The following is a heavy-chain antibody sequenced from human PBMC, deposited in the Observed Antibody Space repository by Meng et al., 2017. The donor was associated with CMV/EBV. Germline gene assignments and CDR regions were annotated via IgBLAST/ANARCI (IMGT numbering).Heavy chain of an antibody. Sequence: GESLKISCAASGFTFDAYTMHWVRPAPGKGLEWVSLISWDGGSTYYADSVKGRFTISRDNSKNSLYLQMNSLRTEDTVFYYCAKDMGNPRGYYYGMDVWGQGTTVTVSS. CDR3: AKDMGNPRGYYYGMDV. CDR2: ISWDGGST. J-gene: IGHJ6*02. CDR1: GFTFDAYT. V-gene: IGHV3-43*01. D-gene: IGHD7-27*01.